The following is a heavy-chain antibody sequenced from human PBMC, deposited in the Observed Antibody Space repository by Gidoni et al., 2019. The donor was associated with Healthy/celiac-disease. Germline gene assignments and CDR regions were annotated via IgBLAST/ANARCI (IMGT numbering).Heavy chain of an antibody. V-gene: IGHV3-64*02. CDR3: ARGGSGGDYYFDY. Sequence: EVQLVESGEGLVQPGGSLRLSCAASGFTFSSYAMHWVRQAPGKGLEYVSAISSNGGSTYYADSVKGRFTISRDNSKNTLYLQMGSLRAEDMAVYYCARGGSGGDYYFDYWGQGTLVTVSS. J-gene: IGHJ4*02. CDR1: GFTFSSYA. CDR2: ISSNGGST. D-gene: IGHD2-21*02.